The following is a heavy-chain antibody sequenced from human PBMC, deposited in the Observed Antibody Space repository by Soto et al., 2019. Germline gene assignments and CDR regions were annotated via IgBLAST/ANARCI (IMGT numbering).Heavy chain of an antibody. J-gene: IGHJ3*02. D-gene: IGHD3-22*01. Sequence: ASVKGSFKASCYTFTSYGISWVRQAPGQGLEWMGWISAYNGNTNYAQKLQGRVTMTTDTSTNTAYMELRSLRSDETAVYYCASNYYDSSGYYPDAFDIWGQGTMVTVSS. V-gene: IGHV1-18*01. CDR2: ISAYNGNT. CDR3: ASNYYDSSGYYPDAFDI. CDR1: CYTFTSYG.